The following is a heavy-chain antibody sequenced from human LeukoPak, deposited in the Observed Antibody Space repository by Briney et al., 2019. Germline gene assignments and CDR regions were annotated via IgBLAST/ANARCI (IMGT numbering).Heavy chain of an antibody. Sequence: GASVKVSCRASGYTFTNYGISWVRQAPGQGLEWMGWISAYNGNTNYAQKLQGRVTMATDTSTSTAYMELRSLRSDDTAVYYCARDSPVDYSSSWYGYWGQGTLVTVSS. CDR3: ARDSPVDYSSSWYGY. CDR1: GYTFTNYG. CDR2: ISAYNGNT. D-gene: IGHD6-13*01. J-gene: IGHJ4*02. V-gene: IGHV1-18*01.